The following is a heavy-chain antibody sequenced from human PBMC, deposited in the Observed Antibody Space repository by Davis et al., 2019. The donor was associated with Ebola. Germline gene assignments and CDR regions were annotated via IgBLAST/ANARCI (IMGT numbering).Heavy chain of an antibody. CDR3: ARGNWGYSGYDYLDYYYGMDV. V-gene: IGHV3-11*01. CDR2: ISSSGSTI. D-gene: IGHD5-12*01. Sequence: GESLKISCAASGFTFSDYYMSWIRQAPGKGLEWVSYISSSGSTIYYADSVKGRFTISRDNAKNSLYLQMNSLRAEDTAVYYCARGNWGYSGYDYLDYYYGMDVWGQGTTVTVSS. CDR1: GFTFSDYY. J-gene: IGHJ6*02.